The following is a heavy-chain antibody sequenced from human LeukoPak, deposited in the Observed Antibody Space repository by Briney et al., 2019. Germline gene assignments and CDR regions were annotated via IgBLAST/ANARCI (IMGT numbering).Heavy chain of an antibody. CDR3: ARGGGRYSVDY. J-gene: IGHJ4*02. CDR2: ISPNSGGT. Sequence: ASVKVSCKASGYTFIDYYMHWVRQAPGQGLEWIGWISPNSGGTKYVQKFQGRVSMTRDTSITTVYMELSGLSFDDTAVYYCARGGGRYSVDYWGQGTLVIVSS. D-gene: IGHD1-26*01. CDR1: GYTFIDYY. V-gene: IGHV1-2*02.